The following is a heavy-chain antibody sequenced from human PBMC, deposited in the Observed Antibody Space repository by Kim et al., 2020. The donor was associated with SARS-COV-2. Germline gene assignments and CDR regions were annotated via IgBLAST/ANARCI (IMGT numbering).Heavy chain of an antibody. J-gene: IGHJ4*01. Sequence: GGSLRLSCAASGFSFSTYAMFWVRQAPGKGLVWVALISYDGTNKDYADSVKGRFTISRDNSKSTLYLQMNSLRVADTAVYFCARKPTTSSWSYYFEYWG. V-gene: IGHV3-30*04. CDR3: ARKPTTSSWSYYFEY. CDR2: ISYDGTNK. D-gene: IGHD6-13*01. CDR1: GFSFSTYA.